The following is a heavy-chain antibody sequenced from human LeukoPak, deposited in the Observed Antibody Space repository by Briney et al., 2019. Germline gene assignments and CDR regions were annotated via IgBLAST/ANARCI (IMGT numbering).Heavy chain of an antibody. J-gene: IGHJ5*02. Sequence: TGGSLRLSCAASGFTFSSYEMNWVRQAPGKGLEWVSYISSNGSAIYYADSVKGRFTISRDNAKNSLYLQMNSLRAENTALYYCARDLMTTFGGVMEEPNWFDPWGQGTLVTVSS. CDR2: ISSNGSAI. CDR3: ARDLMTTFGGVMEEPNWFDP. D-gene: IGHD3-16*01. V-gene: IGHV3-48*03. CDR1: GFTFSSYE.